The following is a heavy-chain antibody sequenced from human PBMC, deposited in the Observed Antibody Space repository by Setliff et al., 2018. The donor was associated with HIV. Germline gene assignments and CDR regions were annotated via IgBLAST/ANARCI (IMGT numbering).Heavy chain of an antibody. CDR2: IYIDGGT. J-gene: IGHJ5*02. D-gene: IGHD2-21*02. Sequence: GGSLRLSCAASGFNVSNNYMTWVRQAPGKGLEWVSVIYIDGGTNYADSVKGRFTISRDNSKNTLYLQMNSLRTEDTAVYFCARERRGDGGWFDPWGQGTLVTVSS. CDR1: GFNVSNNY. CDR3: ARERRGDGGWFDP. V-gene: IGHV3-53*01.